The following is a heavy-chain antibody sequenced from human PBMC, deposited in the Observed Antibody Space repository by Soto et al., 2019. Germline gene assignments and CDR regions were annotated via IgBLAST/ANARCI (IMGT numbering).Heavy chain of an antibody. D-gene: IGHD2-21*01. CDR2: IYYSGST. CDR1: GGSVSSGSYY. Sequence: SETLSLTCTVSGGSVSSGSYYRSWNRQKKGKGLEGIGYIYYSGSTNYNPSHKRRVTIRVDTSKNQFSLKLSSVTAADTAVYYCASLPIPGRRFRLWYYMDVWGKGTTVTVSS. J-gene: IGHJ6*03. CDR3: ASLPIPGRRFRLWYYMDV. V-gene: IGHV4-61*01.